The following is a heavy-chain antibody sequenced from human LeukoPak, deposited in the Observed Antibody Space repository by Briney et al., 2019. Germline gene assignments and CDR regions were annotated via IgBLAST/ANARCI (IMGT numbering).Heavy chain of an antibody. Sequence: SQTLSLTCTVSGGSISSGSHYWSWIRQPAGKRLEWIGRICSSGNTNYNPSLKSRVTISLDTSKNQFSLNLSSVTAADTAVYYCAGEVGGSWFDPWGLGTLVTVSS. J-gene: IGHJ5*02. CDR3: AGEVGGSWFDP. CDR1: GGSISSGSHY. V-gene: IGHV4-61*02. D-gene: IGHD1-26*01. CDR2: ICSSGNT.